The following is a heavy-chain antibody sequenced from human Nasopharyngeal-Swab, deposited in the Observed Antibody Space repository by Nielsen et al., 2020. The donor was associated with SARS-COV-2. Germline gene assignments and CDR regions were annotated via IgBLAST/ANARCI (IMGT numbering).Heavy chain of an antibody. CDR1: GFTFSDHW. CDR3: AGNHDNTF. D-gene: IGHD3-22*01. CDR2: IKPDGSEK. Sequence: LKISCVVSGFTFSDHWMNWVRQAPGKGLEWVANIKPDGSEKYYVGSVKGRFTISRDNARNSLFLQMDSLRVEDTAIYYCAGNHDNTFWGQGNLVAVS. V-gene: IGHV3-7*03. J-gene: IGHJ4*02.